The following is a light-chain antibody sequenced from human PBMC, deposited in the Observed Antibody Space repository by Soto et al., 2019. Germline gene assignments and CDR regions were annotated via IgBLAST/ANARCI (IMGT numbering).Light chain of an antibody. CDR1: ESVSRN. V-gene: IGKV3-15*01. CDR2: DAS. CDR3: QQFSSYPLT. Sequence: EVVMTQSPATLSVSPGERATLSCRASESVSRNLAWYQQKPGQAPRLLIYDASTRATGIPDRFSGGGSGTDFTLTISRLEPEDFAVYYCQQFSSYPLTFGGGTKVDI. J-gene: IGKJ4*01.